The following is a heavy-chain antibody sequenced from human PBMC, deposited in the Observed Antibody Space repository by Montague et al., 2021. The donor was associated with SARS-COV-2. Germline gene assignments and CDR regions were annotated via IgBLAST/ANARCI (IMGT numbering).Heavy chain of an antibody. D-gene: IGHD2-21*02. J-gene: IGHJ2*01. V-gene: IGHV3-30*18. CDR1: GFSFSTYG. CDR2: ISFDGRNL. Sequence: SLRLSCAGSGFSFSTYGMHWLRQAPGKGLEWVAVISFDGRNLRYADSVKGRFTISRDISKNTLSLHMNSLRAEDSAVYYCAEDVVVTGYSHWYFDLWGRGTLVTVSS. CDR3: AEDVVVTGYSHWYFDL.